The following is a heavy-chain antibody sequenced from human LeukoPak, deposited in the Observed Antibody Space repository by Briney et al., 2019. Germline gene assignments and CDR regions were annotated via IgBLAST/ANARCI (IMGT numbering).Heavy chain of an antibody. J-gene: IGHJ4*02. D-gene: IGHD3-10*01. CDR2: ISYDGSNK. CDR1: GFTFSSYA. Sequence: PGRSLRLSCAASGFTFSSYATHWVRQAPGKGLEWVAVISYDGSNKYYADSVKGRFTISRDNSKNTLYLQMNSLRAEDTAVYYCARGSRRIWFGGFDYWGQGTLVTVSS. CDR3: ARGSRRIWFGGFDY. V-gene: IGHV3-30*04.